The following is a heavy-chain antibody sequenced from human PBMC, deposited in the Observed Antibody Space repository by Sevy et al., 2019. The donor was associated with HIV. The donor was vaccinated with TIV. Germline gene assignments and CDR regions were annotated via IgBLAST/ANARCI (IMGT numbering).Heavy chain of an antibody. J-gene: IGHJ3*02. CDR3: ARHCLHYFDNTGYGEAFDI. CDR1: GDSIRSSVHF. V-gene: IGHV4-39*01. D-gene: IGHD3-22*01. CDR2: IHHRGDS. Sequence: AENLSLTCTVSGDSIRSSVHFWAWIRQPPGKGMQWLGSIHHRGDSYYNPSLRSRVTISVDTSKNQVSLNLNSMTAADTAVYFCARHCLHYFDNTGYGEAFDIWGQGSLVTVSS.